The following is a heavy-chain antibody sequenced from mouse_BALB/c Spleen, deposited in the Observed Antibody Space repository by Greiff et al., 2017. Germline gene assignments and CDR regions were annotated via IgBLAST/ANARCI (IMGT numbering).Heavy chain of an antibody. Sequence: EVKLMESGGGLVKPGGSLKLSCAASGFTFSSYAMSWVRQTPEKRLEWVATISSGGSYTYYPDSVKGRFTISRDNAKNTLYLQMSSLRSEDTAMYYCARQGGSSSYWYFDVWGAGTTVTVSS. J-gene: IGHJ1*01. CDR3: ARQGGSSSYWYFDV. D-gene: IGHD1-1*01. V-gene: IGHV5-9-3*01. CDR2: ISSGGSYT. CDR1: GFTFSSYA.